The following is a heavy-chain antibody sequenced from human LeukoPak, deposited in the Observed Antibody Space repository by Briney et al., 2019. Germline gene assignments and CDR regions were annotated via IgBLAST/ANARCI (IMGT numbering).Heavy chain of an antibody. CDR1: GFTFSSYS. CDR2: ISTSTTTI. V-gene: IGHV3-48*04. CDR3: ARGGITMIVENLDAFDI. Sequence: GGSLRLSCEASGFTFSSYSMNGVRQAAGKGLEWISYISTSTTTIYYANSVRGRFTIARDNAKNSLYLQMNSLRAEDTAVYYCARGGITMIVENLDAFDIWGQGTMVTVSS. D-gene: IGHD3-22*01. J-gene: IGHJ3*02.